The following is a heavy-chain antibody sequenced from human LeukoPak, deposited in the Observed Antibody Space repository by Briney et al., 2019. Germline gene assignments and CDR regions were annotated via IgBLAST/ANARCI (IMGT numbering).Heavy chain of an antibody. J-gene: IGHJ4*02. D-gene: IGHD4-23*01. CDR3: AITTVGYFDY. Sequence: SETLSLTCAVYGGSFSGHYWSWIRQPPGKGLEWIGEINHSGSTNYNPSLKSRVTISVDTSKNQFSLKLSSVTAADTAVYYCAITTVGYFDYWGQGTLVTASS. CDR1: GGSFSGHY. V-gene: IGHV4-34*01. CDR2: INHSGST.